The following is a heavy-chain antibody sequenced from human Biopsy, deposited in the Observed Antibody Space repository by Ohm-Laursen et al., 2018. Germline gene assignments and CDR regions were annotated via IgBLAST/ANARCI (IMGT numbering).Heavy chain of an antibody. J-gene: IGHJ4*02. D-gene: IGHD3-3*01. CDR2: SSAYNGKT. V-gene: IGHV1-18*01. Sequence: PSLKVSCNASGYTFSMYAIIWVRQAPGQGLEWMGWSSAYNGKTNYAQKFQGRLTMTTDTSTSTAYMELRSLRSDDTAVYYCARDRPSVSTYGVDWGQGTLVTVSS. CDR3: ARDRPSVSTYGVD. CDR1: GYTFSMYA.